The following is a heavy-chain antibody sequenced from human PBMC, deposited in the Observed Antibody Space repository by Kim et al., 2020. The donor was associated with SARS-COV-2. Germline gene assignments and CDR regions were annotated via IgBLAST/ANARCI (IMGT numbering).Heavy chain of an antibody. CDR3: ARDRIGGFGAFDL. D-gene: IGHD5-12*01. CDR1: GFTLSRNS. V-gene: IGHV3-30-3*01. J-gene: IGHJ3*01. Sequence: GGSLRLSCTDSGFTLSRNSMHWVRLAPGKGLEWVAFISLGGTAINYVDFVKGRFTTSRDNTSKTLYQQRNSLNTEDTAVYYCARDRIGGFGAFDLWG. CDR2: ISLGGTAI.